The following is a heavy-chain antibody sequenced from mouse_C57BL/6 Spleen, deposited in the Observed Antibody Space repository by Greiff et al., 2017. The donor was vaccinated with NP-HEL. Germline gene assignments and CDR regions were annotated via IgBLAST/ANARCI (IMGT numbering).Heavy chain of an antibody. CDR2: INPGSGGT. CDR1: GYAFTNYL. D-gene: IGHD2-1*01. J-gene: IGHJ2*01. Sequence: VKLQESGAELVRPGTSVKVSCKASGYAFTNYLIEWVKQRPGQGLEWIGVINPGSGGTNYNEKFKGKATLTADKSSSTAYMQLSSLTSEDSAVYFCARGNGNYYFDYWGQGTTLTVSS. V-gene: IGHV1-54*01. CDR3: ARGNGNYYFDY.